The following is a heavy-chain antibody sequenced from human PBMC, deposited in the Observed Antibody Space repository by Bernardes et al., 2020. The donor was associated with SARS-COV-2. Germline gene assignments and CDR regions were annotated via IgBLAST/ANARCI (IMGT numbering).Heavy chain of an antibody. Sequence: SETLSLTCAGYGASFSGHYCTWIRQAPGKGLEWIGEIDHGGTTNYNPSLRSRVTISVDTSKNQLSLKLRSVTAADTAIYFCARGGTYYDFWSTDYWGQGTRVTVSP. J-gene: IGHJ4*02. CDR1: GASFSGHY. CDR2: IDHGGTT. D-gene: IGHD3-3*01. CDR3: ARGGTYYDFWSTDY. V-gene: IGHV4-34*01.